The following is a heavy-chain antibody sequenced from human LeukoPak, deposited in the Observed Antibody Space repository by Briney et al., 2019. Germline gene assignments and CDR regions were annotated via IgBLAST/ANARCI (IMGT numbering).Heavy chain of an antibody. Sequence: SETLSLTCTVSGGSISSYYWSWIRQPPGKGLEWIGYIYYSGTTNYNPSLKSRVTISIDTSKKQFSLKLTSVTAADTAVYYCARDGMTTSQWYFDLWGRGTLVTVSS. J-gene: IGHJ2*01. CDR1: GGSISSYY. CDR3: ARDGMTTSQWYFDL. V-gene: IGHV4-59*01. D-gene: IGHD1-1*01. CDR2: IYYSGTT.